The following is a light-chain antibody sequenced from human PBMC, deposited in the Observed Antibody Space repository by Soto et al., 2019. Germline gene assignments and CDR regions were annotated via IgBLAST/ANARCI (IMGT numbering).Light chain of an antibody. J-gene: IGLJ3*02. CDR1: SSDVGAYNF. CDR2: EVT. Sequence: QSALTQPASVSGSPGQSITISCTGTSSDVGAYNFVSWYQQHPDKAPKLIIFEVTNRPSGVSNRYSGSKSGNTASLIISGLQPEDDADYYWSSHTTTSSPVFGGGTMLTVL. V-gene: IGLV2-14*01. CDR3: SSHTTTSSPV.